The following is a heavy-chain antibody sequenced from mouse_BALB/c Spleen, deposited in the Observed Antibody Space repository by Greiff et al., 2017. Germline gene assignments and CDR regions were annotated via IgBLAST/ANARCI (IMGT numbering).Heavy chain of an antibody. CDR3: ARNGNYYFDY. D-gene: IGHD2-1*01. Sequence: QVQLKESGPGLVAPSQSLSITCTVSGFSLTSYGVHWVRQPPGKGLEWLGVIWAGGSTNYNSALMSRLSISKDNSKSQVFLKMNSLQTDDTAMSYCARNGNYYFDYWGQGTTLTVSS. V-gene: IGHV2-9*02. J-gene: IGHJ2*01. CDR2: IWAGGST. CDR1: GFSLTSYG.